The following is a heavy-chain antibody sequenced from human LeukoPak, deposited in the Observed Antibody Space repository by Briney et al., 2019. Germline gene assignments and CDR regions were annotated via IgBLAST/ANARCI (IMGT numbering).Heavy chain of an antibody. D-gene: IGHD2-21*02. J-gene: IGHJ4*02. CDR3: AREDEAYCGGDCSPSY. Sequence: VASVKVSCKASGYTFTSYYMHRVRQAPGQGLEWMGIINPSGGSTSYAQKFQGRVTMTRDTSTSTVYMELSSLRSEDTAVYYCAREDEAYCGGDCSPSYWGQGTLVTVSS. CDR2: INPSGGST. V-gene: IGHV1-46*01. CDR1: GYTFTSYY.